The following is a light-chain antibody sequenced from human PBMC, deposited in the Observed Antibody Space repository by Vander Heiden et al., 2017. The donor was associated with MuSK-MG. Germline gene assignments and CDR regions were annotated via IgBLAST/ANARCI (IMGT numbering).Light chain of an antibody. CDR1: QSISSY. V-gene: IGKV1-39*01. CDR3: QQSDSTSIT. J-gene: IGKJ5*01. CDR2: AAS. Sequence: DIQMTKSPSSLSASVGDRVTITCRASQSISSYLNWYQQKPGKAPKLLIYAASSLQSGVPSRFSGSGSGTDFTLTISSLQPEDFATYYCQQSDSTSITFGQGTQLEIK.